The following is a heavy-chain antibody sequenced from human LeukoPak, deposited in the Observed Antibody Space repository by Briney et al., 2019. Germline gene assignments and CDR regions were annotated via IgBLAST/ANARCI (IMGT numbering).Heavy chain of an antibody. J-gene: IGHJ4*02. CDR3: ARVGGDDYFDY. Sequence: GGSLRLSCAASGFTFSSYWMSWVRQAPGKGLEWVANIKQDGSEKYYVDPVKGRFTISRDNAKNSLYLQMNSLRAEDTAVYYCARVGGDDYFDYWGQGTLVTVSS. CDR1: GFTFSSYW. V-gene: IGHV3-7*01. CDR2: IKQDGSEK. D-gene: IGHD4-17*01.